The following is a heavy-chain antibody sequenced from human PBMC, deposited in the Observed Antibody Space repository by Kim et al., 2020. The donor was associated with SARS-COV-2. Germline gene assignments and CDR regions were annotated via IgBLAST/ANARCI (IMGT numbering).Heavy chain of an antibody. V-gene: IGHV3-53*01. J-gene: IGHJ3*02. D-gene: IGHD3-9*01. CDR3: ARVPGHDILTGYYNDAFDI. CDR1: GFTVSSNY. Sequence: GGSLRLSCAASGFTVSSNYMSWVRQAPGKGLEWVSVIYSGGSTYYADSVKGRFTISRDNSKNTLYLQMNSLRAEDTAVYYCARVPGHDILTGYYNDAFDIWGQGTMVTVSS. CDR2: IYSGGST.